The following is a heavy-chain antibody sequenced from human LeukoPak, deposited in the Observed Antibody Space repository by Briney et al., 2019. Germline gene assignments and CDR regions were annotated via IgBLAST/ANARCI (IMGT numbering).Heavy chain of an antibody. CDR3: ARVIGWDEPFDL. CDR2: INTDGSST. V-gene: IGHV3-74*01. J-gene: IGHJ3*01. D-gene: IGHD1-26*01. CDR1: GFTLSNLW. Sequence: GGSLRLSCSASGFTLSNLWIHWVRQAPGKGLVWVSRINTDGSSTNYADSVKGRFAVSRDNAKNTLYLQMNSLRVEDTALYYCARVIGWDEPFDLWGQGTTVTVSS.